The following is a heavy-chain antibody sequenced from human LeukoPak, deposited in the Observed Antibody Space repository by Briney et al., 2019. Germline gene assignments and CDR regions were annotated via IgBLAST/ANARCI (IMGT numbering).Heavy chain of an antibody. CDR1: GFTFSENA. Sequence: PGGSLRLSCAASGFTFSENAIHWVRQAPAKGLEWVAMISFDGTYKDYADSVKGRFTISRDNSKNALYLHMDSLKVEDTAVYYCARDGVVPGPWHFDYWGQGTLVTVSS. V-gene: IGHV3-30*04. CDR2: ISFDGTYK. D-gene: IGHD2-21*02. J-gene: IGHJ4*02. CDR3: ARDGVVPGPWHFDY.